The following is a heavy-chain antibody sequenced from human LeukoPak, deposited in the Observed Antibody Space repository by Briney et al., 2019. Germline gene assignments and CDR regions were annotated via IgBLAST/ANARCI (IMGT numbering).Heavy chain of an antibody. V-gene: IGHV4-4*07. Sequence: SETLSLTCTVSGGSISSYYWSWIRQPAGKGLEWIGRIYTSGSINYNPSLKSRVTISVDKSKNQFSLKLSSVTAADTAVYYCARGRGNDYGDYGVFDYWGQGTLVTVSS. CDR2: IYTSGSI. D-gene: IGHD4-17*01. J-gene: IGHJ4*02. CDR1: GGSISSYY. CDR3: ARGRGNDYGDYGVFDY.